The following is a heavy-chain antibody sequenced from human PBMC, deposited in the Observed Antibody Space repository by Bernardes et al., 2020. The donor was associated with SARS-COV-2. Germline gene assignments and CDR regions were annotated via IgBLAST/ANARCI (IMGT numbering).Heavy chain of an antibody. J-gene: IGHJ6*02. Sequence: GESLKISCEGSGYSFTTYWIGWVRQMPGKGLEWMGIIYPGDSDTRYSPSFQGQVTISADKSISTAYLQWSSLTASDTAMYYCARLAKCSGGSCYPGVGVMDVWGQGTTVTVFS. D-gene: IGHD2-15*01. CDR2: IYPGDSDT. CDR3: ARLAKCSGGSCYPGVGVMDV. V-gene: IGHV5-51*01. CDR1: GYSFTTYW.